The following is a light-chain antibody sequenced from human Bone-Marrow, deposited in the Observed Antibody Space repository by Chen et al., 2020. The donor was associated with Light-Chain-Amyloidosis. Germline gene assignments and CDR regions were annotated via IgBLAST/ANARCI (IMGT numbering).Light chain of an antibody. CDR3: GAWDISLSGRV. J-gene: IGLJ3*02. CDR1: SSNIGKNY. Sequence: QSILTQTPAVSGTPGQRVTMACSGGSSNIGKNYVSWYQQLPGTAPKLLIYDSNKRPSGIPDRFSGTQSRTSAALGITGLQTGDEADYYCGAWDISLSGRVFGGGTRLTVL. CDR2: DSN. V-gene: IGLV1-51*01.